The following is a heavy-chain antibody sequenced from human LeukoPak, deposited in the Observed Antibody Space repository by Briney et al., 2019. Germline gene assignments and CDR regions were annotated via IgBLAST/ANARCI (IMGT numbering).Heavy chain of an antibody. CDR3: ARHLKLPYGSGSSGAFDI. V-gene: IGHV3-11*06. D-gene: IGHD3-10*01. J-gene: IGHJ3*02. CDR1: GFTFSDYY. Sequence: MAGGSLRLSCAASGFTFSDYYMSWLRQAPGKGLEWVSYISSSSSYTNYADSVKGRFTISRDNAKNSLYLQMNSLRAEDTAVYYCARHLKLPYGSGSSGAFDIWGQGTMVTVSS. CDR2: ISSSSSYT.